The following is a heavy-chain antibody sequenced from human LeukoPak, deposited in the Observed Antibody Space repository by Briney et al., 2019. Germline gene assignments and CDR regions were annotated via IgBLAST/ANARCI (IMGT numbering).Heavy chain of an antibody. CDR2: IYTSGST. Sequence: SETLSLTCTVSGGSISSGSYYWSWIRQPAGKGLEWIGRIYTSGSTNYNPSLKSRVTISVDTSKNQFSLKLSSVTAADTAVYYCARRPSNLVAFDIWGQGTVVTVSS. V-gene: IGHV4-61*02. D-gene: IGHD4/OR15-4a*01. J-gene: IGHJ3*02. CDR1: GGSISSGSYY. CDR3: ARRPSNLVAFDI.